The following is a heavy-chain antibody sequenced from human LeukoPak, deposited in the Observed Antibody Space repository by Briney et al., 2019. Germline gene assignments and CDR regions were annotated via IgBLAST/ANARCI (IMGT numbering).Heavy chain of an antibody. CDR2: IYYSGST. CDR3: ARATVPYYFDY. CDR1: GGSISSYY. V-gene: IGHV4-59*01. J-gene: IGHJ4*02. D-gene: IGHD4-17*01. Sequence: SETLSLTCTVSGGSISSYYWSWIRQPPGKGLEWIGYIYYSGSTNYNPSLKSRVTISVDTSKNQSSLKLSSVTAADTAVYYCARATVPYYFDYWGQGTLVTVSS.